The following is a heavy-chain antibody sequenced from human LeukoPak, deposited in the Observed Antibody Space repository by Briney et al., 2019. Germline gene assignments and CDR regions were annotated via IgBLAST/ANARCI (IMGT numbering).Heavy chain of an antibody. CDR1: GYTFTSYY. V-gene: IGHV1-46*01. Sequence: ASVKVSCKASGYTFTSYYMHWVRQAPGQGLEWMGIINPSGGSTSYAQKFQGRVTMTRDTSTSTVYMELSSLRSEDTAVYYCARGRLKWPRTIYYYYGMDVWGQGTTVTVSS. CDR2: INPSGGST. D-gene: IGHD5-12*01. J-gene: IGHJ6*02. CDR3: ARGRLKWPRTIYYYYGMDV.